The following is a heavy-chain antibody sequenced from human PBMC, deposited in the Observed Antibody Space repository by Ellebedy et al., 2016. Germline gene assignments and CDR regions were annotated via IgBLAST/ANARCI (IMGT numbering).Heavy chain of an antibody. CDR1: GFSFSGYW. CDR3: ARVFADDGSAYRPFDH. D-gene: IGHD3-22*01. CDR2: IKRDGTEK. V-gene: IGHV3-7*04. J-gene: IGHJ4*02. Sequence: GESLKISCVASGFSFSGYWMTWVRQAPGKGLEWVANIKRDGTEKLYVDSVKGRFAISRDNAENSLYLQMNSLRAEDTAIYYCARVFADDGSAYRPFDHWGQGTLVTVSS.